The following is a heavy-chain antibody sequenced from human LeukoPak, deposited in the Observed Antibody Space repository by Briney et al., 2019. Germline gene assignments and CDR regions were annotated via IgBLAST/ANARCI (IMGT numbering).Heavy chain of an antibody. CDR3: AKDLGSGYFDY. V-gene: IGHV3-30*18. J-gene: IGHJ4*02. D-gene: IGHD6-19*01. Sequence: GGSLRLSCAASGFTFSSSGMHWVRQAPGKGLEWVAGISYDGSKEYYVDSVKGRFTISRDNSKNTLYLQMNSLRAEDTAVYYCAKDLGSGYFDYWGEGTWLTVSS. CDR2: ISYDGSKE. CDR1: GFTFSSSG.